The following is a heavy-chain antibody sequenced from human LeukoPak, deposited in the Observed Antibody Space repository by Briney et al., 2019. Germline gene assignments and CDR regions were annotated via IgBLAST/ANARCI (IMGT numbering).Heavy chain of an antibody. Sequence: GASVKVSCKASGYTFTSYGISWVRQAPGQGLEWMGWISAYNGNTNYAQKLQGRVTMTTDTSTSTAYMELRSLRSDDTAVYYCAREIAYCGGDCVITSSNWFDPWGQGTLVTVSS. CDR3: AREIAYCGGDCVITSSNWFDP. J-gene: IGHJ5*02. D-gene: IGHD2-21*01. CDR1: GYTFTSYG. V-gene: IGHV1-18*01. CDR2: ISAYNGNT.